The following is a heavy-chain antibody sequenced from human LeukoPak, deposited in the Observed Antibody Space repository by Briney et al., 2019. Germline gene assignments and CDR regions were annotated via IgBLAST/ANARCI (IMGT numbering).Heavy chain of an antibody. CDR1: GYTFTDYY. V-gene: IGHV1-2*02. D-gene: IGHD6-6*01. J-gene: IGHJ4*02. Sequence: GASVRVSCKTSGYTFTDYYIHWVRQAPGQGLEWMGWINSNGGGTSYAQKFQGRVTLTRDTPTRTAYMELNRLTSDDTAVYYCARTSIAARRADFDSWGQGTVVTVSS. CDR3: ARTSIAARRADFDS. CDR2: INSNGGGT.